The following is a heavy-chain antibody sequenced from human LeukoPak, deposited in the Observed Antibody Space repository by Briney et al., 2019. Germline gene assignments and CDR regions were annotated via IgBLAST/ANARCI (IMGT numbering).Heavy chain of an antibody. CDR2: ISGGGS. CDR3: ARGIFGVIIGPYGMDV. V-gene: IGHV3-23*01. J-gene: IGHJ6*02. D-gene: IGHD3-3*01. CDR1: GFTFSSYS. Sequence: GGSLRLSCAASGFTFSSYSMNWVRQTPGKGLEWVSVISGGGSYYAASVKGRFTISRDNAKNSLYLQMNSLRAEDTAVYYCARGIFGVIIGPYGMDVWGQGTTVTVSS.